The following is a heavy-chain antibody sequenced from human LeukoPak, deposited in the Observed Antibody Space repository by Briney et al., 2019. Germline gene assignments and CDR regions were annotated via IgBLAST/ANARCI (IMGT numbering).Heavy chain of an antibody. D-gene: IGHD2-15*01. CDR3: AKDGHIVVVVAATWGYFDY. CDR2: ISGSGGST. V-gene: IGHV3-23*01. Sequence: GGSLRLSCAASGSTFSSYAMSWVRQAPGKGLEWVSAISGSGGSTYYADSVKGRFTISRDNSKNTLYLQMNSLRAEDTAVYYCAKDGHIVVVVAATWGYFDYWGQGTLVTVSS. CDR1: GSTFSSYA. J-gene: IGHJ4*02.